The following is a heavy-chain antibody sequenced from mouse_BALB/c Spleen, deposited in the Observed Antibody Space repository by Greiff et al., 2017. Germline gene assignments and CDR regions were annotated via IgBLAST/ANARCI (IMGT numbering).Heavy chain of an antibody. V-gene: IGHV2-9-2*01. CDR2: IWTGGGT. Sequence: VQRVESGPGLVAPSQSLSITCTVSGFSLTSYDISWIRQPPGKGLEWLGVIWTGGGTNYNSAFMSRLSISKDNSKSQVFLKMNSLQTDDTAIYYCVRGDAMDYWGQGTSVTVSS. J-gene: IGHJ4*01. CDR3: VRGDAMDY. CDR1: GFSLTSYD.